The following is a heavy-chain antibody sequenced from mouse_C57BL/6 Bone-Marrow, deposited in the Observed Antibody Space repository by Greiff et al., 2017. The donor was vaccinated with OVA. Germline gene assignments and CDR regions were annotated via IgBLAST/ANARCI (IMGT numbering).Heavy chain of an antibody. V-gene: IGHV1-18*01. J-gene: IGHJ3*01. CDR3: ARGGYYDYDGGAWFAY. D-gene: IGHD2-4*01. CDR1: GYTFTDYN. Sequence: EVQRVESGPELAKPGASVKIPCKASGYTFTDYNMDWVKQSHGKSLEWIGDINANNGGTIYNQKFKGKATLTVDKSSSTAYMERRSLTSEDTAVYYGARGGYYDYDGGAWFAYWGQGTLVTVSA. CDR2: INANNGGT.